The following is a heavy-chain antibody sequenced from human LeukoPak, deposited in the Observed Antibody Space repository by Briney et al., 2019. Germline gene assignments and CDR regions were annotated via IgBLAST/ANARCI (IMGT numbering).Heavy chain of an antibody. J-gene: IGHJ6*02. CDR1: GFSFSSYW. Sequence: GGSLRLSCAASGFSFSSYWMHWVRQAPGTGLVWVSRIKSDGSTTNYADFVKGRFTISRDNAKNSLYLQMNSLRAEDTAVYYCARDHGVTTVRMDVWGQGTTVSVSS. V-gene: IGHV3-74*01. D-gene: IGHD4-17*01. CDR2: IKSDGSTT. CDR3: ARDHGVTTVRMDV.